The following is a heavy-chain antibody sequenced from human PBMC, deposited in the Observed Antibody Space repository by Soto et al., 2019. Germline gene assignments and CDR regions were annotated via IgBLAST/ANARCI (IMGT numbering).Heavy chain of an antibody. Sequence: GGSLRLSCAASGFTFSNAWMNWVRHAPGKGLEWVGRIKSKTDGGTTDYAAPVKGRFTISRDDSKNTLYLQMNSLKTEDTAVYYCTTERVVVPAALYYGMDVWGQGTTVTVSS. CDR1: GFTFSNAW. D-gene: IGHD2-2*01. CDR3: TTERVVVPAALYYGMDV. J-gene: IGHJ6*02. V-gene: IGHV3-15*07. CDR2: IKSKTDGGTT.